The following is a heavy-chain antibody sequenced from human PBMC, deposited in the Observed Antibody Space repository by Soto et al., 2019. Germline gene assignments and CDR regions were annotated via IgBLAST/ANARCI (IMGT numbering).Heavy chain of an antibody. D-gene: IGHD6-19*01. V-gene: IGHV3-30*18. CDR1: GFTLSSYG. CDR3: AQYRGHIAVAAITGGGDFHI. Sequence: QLVESGGGVVQPGTSLRLSCVASGFTLSSYGMHWVRQAPSKGLEWVAAISYDGDDQYYGDSVRGRFTISRDNSESTVYLQMNSLRADDTGVYYCAQYRGHIAVAAITGGGDFHIWGRGTMVAVSS. CDR2: ISYDGDDQ. J-gene: IGHJ3*02.